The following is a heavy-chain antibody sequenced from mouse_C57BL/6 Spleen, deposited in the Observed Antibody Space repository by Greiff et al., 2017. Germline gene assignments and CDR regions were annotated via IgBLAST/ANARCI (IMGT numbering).Heavy chain of an antibody. D-gene: IGHD1-1*01. CDR1: GYTFTDYY. CDR2: INPKNGGT. J-gene: IGHJ2*01. Sequence: VQLQQSGPELVKPGASVKISCKASGYTFTDYYMNWVKQSHGKSLEWIGDINPKNGGTNYNQKFKGKATLTVDKSSSTAYMELRSLTSEDSAVYYCARYPIYGSGHFDYWGQGTTLTVSS. CDR3: ARYPIYGSGHFDY. V-gene: IGHV1-26*01.